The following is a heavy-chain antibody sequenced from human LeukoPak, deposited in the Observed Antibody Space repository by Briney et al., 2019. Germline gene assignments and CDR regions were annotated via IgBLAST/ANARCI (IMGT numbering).Heavy chain of an antibody. D-gene: IGHD2-2*01. J-gene: IGHJ5*02. CDR3: ARTSHCSSTSCLNWFDP. V-gene: IGHV4-38-2*01. Sequence: SETLSLTCAVSGYSISSGYYWGWIRQPPGKGLEWIGSIYHSGSTYYNPSLKSRVTISVDTSKNQCSLKLSSVTAADTAVYYCARTSHCSSTSCLNWFDPWGQGTLVTASS. CDR1: GYSISSGYY. CDR2: IYHSGST.